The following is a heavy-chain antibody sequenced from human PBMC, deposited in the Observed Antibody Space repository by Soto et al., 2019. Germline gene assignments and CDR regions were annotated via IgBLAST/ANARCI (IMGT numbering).Heavy chain of an antibody. CDR3: ARGGRGYTKDDTFDI. J-gene: IGHJ3*02. CDR2: ISSGSSVI. Sequence: EVPLVESGGGLVKPGESLRLSCVASDSTFRSYSMNWVRQAPGRGLEWVSIISSGSSVIFYADSMKGRFTISRDNAKNSLYLQMNSLRAEDTAVYYCARGGRGYTKDDTFDIWGQGTMVTVSS. V-gene: IGHV3-21*01. CDR1: DSTFRSYS. D-gene: IGHD2-2*02.